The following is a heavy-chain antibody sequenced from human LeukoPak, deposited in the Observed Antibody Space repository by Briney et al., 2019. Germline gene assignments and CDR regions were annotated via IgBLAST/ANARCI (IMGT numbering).Heavy chain of an antibody. CDR2: MNPNSGNT. CDR1: GYTFTSYD. J-gene: IGHJ6*03. Sequence: SVKVSCKASGYTFTSYDINWVRQATGQGLEWMGWMNPNSGNTGYAQKFQGRVTITRNTSISTAYMELSSLRSEDTAVYYCARAAAAAPGYYYYMDVWGKGTSITVSS. D-gene: IGHD6-13*01. V-gene: IGHV1-8*03. CDR3: ARAAAAAPGYYYYMDV.